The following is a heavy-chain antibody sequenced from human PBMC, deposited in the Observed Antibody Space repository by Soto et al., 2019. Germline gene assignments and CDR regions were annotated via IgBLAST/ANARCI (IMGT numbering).Heavy chain of an antibody. CDR1: GFTFSTYV. CDR2: ISGSGGNT. V-gene: IGHV3-23*01. J-gene: IGHJ4*02. Sequence: GGSQRLSCAASGFTFSTYVMSWVRQAPGKGLEWVSGISGSGGNTYYADSVKGRFTISRDNSKNTLYLEMHSLRAEDTAVYYCAKGQVPAAGYYFGYWGQGTLVTVSS. CDR3: AKGQVPAAGYYFGY. D-gene: IGHD2-2*01.